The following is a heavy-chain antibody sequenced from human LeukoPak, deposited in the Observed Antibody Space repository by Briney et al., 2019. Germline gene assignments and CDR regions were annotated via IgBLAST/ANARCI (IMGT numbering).Heavy chain of an antibody. Sequence: SQTLSLTCAISGDSVSSNSAAWNWIRQSPSRGLEWLGRTYYRSKWYNDYAVSVKSRITINPDTSKNQFSLQLNSVTPEDTAVYYCAREDDCSSTSCYTPFDYWGQGTLVTVSS. J-gene: IGHJ4*02. CDR3: AREDDCSSTSCYTPFDY. CDR1: GDSVSSNSAA. V-gene: IGHV6-1*01. D-gene: IGHD2-2*02. CDR2: TYYRSKWYN.